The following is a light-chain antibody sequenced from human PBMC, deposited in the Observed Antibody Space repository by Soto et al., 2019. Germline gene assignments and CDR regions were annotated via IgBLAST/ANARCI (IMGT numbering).Light chain of an antibody. V-gene: IGKV1-5*03. J-gene: IGKJ4*01. CDR1: QSVDSW. CDR2: KAS. Sequence: DIQMAQSPSTLSASVGDRVTITCRASQSVDSWLAWYQQKPGKAPKLLIYKASNLESRVPSRFSGTVSGTEFTLTISSLQPDDFATYYCQQYNGFPLTFGGGTKVEIK. CDR3: QQYNGFPLT.